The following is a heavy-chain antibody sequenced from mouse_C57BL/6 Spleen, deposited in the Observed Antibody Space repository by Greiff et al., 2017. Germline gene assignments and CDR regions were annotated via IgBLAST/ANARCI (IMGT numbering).Heavy chain of an antibody. CDR2: IYPGDGDT. D-gene: IGHD2-5*01. CDR1: GYAFSSSW. CDR3: ARRDYSNYGAMDY. Sequence: VKLQQSGPELVKPGASVKISCKASGYAFSSSWMNWVKQRPGKGLEWIGRIYPGDGDTNYNGKCKGKATLTADKSSSTAYMQLSSLTSEDSAVYFCARRDYSNYGAMDYWGQGTSVTVSS. J-gene: IGHJ4*01. V-gene: IGHV1-82*01.